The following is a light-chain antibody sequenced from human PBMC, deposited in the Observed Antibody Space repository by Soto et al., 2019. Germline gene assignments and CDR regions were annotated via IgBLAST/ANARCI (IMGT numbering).Light chain of an antibody. CDR2: DAS. Sequence: DIQMTQSPSSLSASVGDRVTITCRASQSVRSWLAWYQQKPGRAPKFLIYDASSLESGVPSRFSGSGSGTDFTLTISCLQSEDFATYYCQQYYSYPWTFGQGTKVDIK. CDR3: QQYYSYPWT. V-gene: IGKV1-5*01. J-gene: IGKJ1*01. CDR1: QSVRSW.